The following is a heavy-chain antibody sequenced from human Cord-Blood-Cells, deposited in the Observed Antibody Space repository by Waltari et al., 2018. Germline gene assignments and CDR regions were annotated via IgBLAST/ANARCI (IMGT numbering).Heavy chain of an antibody. CDR3: ARVGSSPRVFDY. D-gene: IGHD6-6*01. J-gene: IGHJ4*02. CDR1: GFTFSSYE. V-gene: IGHV3-48*03. Sequence: EVQLVESGGGLVQPGGSLRLSCAASGFTFSSYELNWVRQAPGMGLEWVSYISSSGSTIYYADSVKGRFTISRDNAKNSLYLQMNSLRAEDTAVYYCARVGSSPRVFDYWGQGTLVTVSS. CDR2: ISSSGSTI.